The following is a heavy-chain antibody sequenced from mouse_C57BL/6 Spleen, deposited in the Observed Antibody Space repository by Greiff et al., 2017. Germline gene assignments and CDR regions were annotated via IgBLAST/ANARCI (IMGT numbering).Heavy chain of an antibody. D-gene: IGHD3-1*01. Sequence: VQLQQPGAELVKPGASVKLSCKASGYTFTSYWMHWVKQRPGQGLEWIGMIHPNSGSTNYNEKFKSKATLTVDKSSSTAYMQRSSLTSEDSAVYYCARGATDYAMDYWGQGTSVTVSS. V-gene: IGHV1-64*01. CDR2: IHPNSGST. CDR1: GYTFTSYW. J-gene: IGHJ4*01. CDR3: ARGATDYAMDY.